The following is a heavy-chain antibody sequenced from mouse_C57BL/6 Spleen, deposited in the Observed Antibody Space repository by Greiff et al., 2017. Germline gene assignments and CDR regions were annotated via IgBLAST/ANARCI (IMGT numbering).Heavy chain of an antibody. Sequence: DSYTNYNQKFKGKATLTVDTSSSTAYMQLSSLTSEDSAVYYCARYYLYAMDYWGQGTSVTVSS. CDR2: DSYT. V-gene: IGHV1-59*01. CDR3: ARYYLYAMDY. D-gene: IGHD5-5*01. J-gene: IGHJ4*01.